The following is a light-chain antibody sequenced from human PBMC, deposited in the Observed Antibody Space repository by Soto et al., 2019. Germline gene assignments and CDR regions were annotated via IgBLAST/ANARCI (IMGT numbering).Light chain of an antibody. Sequence: EIVLTQSPGTLSLSAGERATLSCRASQRISTSYLAWYQQKPGRAPRVLVYGTSTRATGIPSRFSGSGSGTDFTFTISRLEPEDFAVYYCQQYGDSPFTFGPGTKVDIK. J-gene: IGKJ3*01. V-gene: IGKV3-20*01. CDR1: QRISTSY. CDR3: QQYGDSPFT. CDR2: GTS.